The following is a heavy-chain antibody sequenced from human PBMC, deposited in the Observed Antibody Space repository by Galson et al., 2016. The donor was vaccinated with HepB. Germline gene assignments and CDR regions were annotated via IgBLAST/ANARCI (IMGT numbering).Heavy chain of an antibody. V-gene: IGHV1-46*03. Sequence: SVKVSCKASGYIFSNYHLHWVRQAPGQGLEWMGALNPSDITTNYAKKFQGRVTMTSDTATSTVYMELSRLRSDDTAVYYCARDRTVTTLLHYWGQGTLVTVSS. CDR3: ARDRTVTTLLHY. CDR2: LNPSDITT. J-gene: IGHJ4*02. CDR1: GYIFSNYH. D-gene: IGHD4-17*01.